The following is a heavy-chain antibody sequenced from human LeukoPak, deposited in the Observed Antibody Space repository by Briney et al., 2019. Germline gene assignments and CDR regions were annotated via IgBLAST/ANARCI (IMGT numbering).Heavy chain of an antibody. D-gene: IGHD6-13*01. J-gene: IGHJ4*02. CDR2: IYYSGVT. V-gene: IGHV4-39*02. CDR3: ARLRDTAAETAAVYYSDS. CDR1: GSTFSSYSMN. Sequence: GSLRLSCAASGSTFSSYSMNWVRQSPGKGLEWIGSIYYSGVTYYSPSLESRVTISVDTSKNYFSLNLTSVTAADTAVYFYARLRDTAAETAAVYYSDSWGQGRLVTVSS.